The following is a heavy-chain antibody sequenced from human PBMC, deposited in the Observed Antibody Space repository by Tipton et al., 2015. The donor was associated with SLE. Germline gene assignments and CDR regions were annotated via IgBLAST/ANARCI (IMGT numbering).Heavy chain of an antibody. Sequence: TLSLTCAVYGGSFSGYYWSWIRQPPGKGLEWIGEINHSGSTNYNPSLKSRVTISVDTSKNQFSLKLSSVTAADTAVYYCARVGDIVVVPAAIGHSFDYWGQGTLVTVSS. CDR2: INHSGST. CDR1: GGSFSGYY. J-gene: IGHJ4*02. V-gene: IGHV4-34*01. D-gene: IGHD2-2*01. CDR3: ARVGDIVVVPAAIGHSFDY.